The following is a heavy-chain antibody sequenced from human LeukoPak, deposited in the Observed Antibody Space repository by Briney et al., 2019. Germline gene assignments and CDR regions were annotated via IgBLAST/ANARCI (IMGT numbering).Heavy chain of an antibody. D-gene: IGHD1-26*01. CDR1: GYSISSGYY. CDR2: IYHSGST. V-gene: IGHV4-38-2*02. Sequence: SETLSLTCTVSGYSISSGYYWGWFRQPPGKGLEWIGSIYHSGSTYYNPSLKSRVTISVDTSKNQFSLKLSSVTAADTAVYYCARHYPGSEGWFDPWGQGTLVTVSS. J-gene: IGHJ5*02. CDR3: ARHYPGSEGWFDP.